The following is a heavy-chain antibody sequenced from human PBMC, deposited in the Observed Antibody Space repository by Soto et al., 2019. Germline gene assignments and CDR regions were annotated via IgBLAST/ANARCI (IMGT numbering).Heavy chain of an antibody. Sequence: EVQLVESGGGLVQPGRSLRLSCAASGFTFDDYAMHWVRQAPGKGLEWVSGISWNSGSIGYADSVKGRVTISRDNAKNSLYLQMNSLRAEDTALYYCARGDFWYFDLWGRGTLVTVSS. D-gene: IGHD3-3*01. V-gene: IGHV3-9*01. CDR2: ISWNSGSI. CDR1: GFTFDDYA. J-gene: IGHJ2*01. CDR3: ARGDFWYFDL.